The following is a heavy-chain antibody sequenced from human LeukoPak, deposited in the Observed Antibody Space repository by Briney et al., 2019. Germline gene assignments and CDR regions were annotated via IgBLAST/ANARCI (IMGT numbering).Heavy chain of an antibody. V-gene: IGHV3-23*01. D-gene: IGHD6-13*01. Sequence: GGSLRLSCVVSGFTFSSYGMSWVRQGPGKGLEWVSGISGSGGSTYYADSVKGRFTISRDNSKNTLYLQMKSLRAEDTAVYYCAKTTKAIVAAGIVFDYWGQGTLVTVFS. CDR1: GFTFSSYG. CDR2: ISGSGGST. CDR3: AKTTKAIVAAGIVFDY. J-gene: IGHJ4*02.